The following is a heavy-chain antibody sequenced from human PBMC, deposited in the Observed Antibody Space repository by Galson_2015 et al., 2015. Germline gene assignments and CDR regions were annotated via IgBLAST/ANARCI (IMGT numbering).Heavy chain of an antibody. CDR2: IWYDGSNK. V-gene: IGHV3-33*01. Sequence: SLRLSCAASGFTFSSYGMHWVRQAPGKGLEWVAVIWYDGSNKYYADSVKGRFTISRDNSKNTLYLQMNSLRAEDTAVYYCARDFAGETREGLRSQPWFDPWGQGTLVTVSS. CDR1: GFTFSSYG. J-gene: IGHJ5*02. CDR3: ARDFAGETREGLRSQPWFDP. D-gene: IGHD4-17*01.